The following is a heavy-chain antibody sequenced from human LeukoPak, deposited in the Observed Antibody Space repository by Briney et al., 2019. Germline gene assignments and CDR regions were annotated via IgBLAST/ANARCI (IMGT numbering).Heavy chain of an antibody. V-gene: IGHV4-30-4*01. CDR2: MYYSGST. J-gene: IGHJ5*02. CDR3: ARPYYYDSRIDP. D-gene: IGHD3-22*01. CDR1: GGSITSGDGY. Sequence: SETLSLTCSVSGGSITSGDGYWSWIRQPPGKGLEWIAYMYYSGSTYYNPSLKSRVTMSADTSKNQLSLKLSSVTAADTAVYYCARPYYYDSRIDPWGQGILVTVSS.